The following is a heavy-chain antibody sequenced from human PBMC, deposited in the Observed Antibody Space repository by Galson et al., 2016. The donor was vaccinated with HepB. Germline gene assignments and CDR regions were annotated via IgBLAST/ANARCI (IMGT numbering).Heavy chain of an antibody. CDR3: ARDGVRCSPVEYFHP. Sequence: SLRLSCAASGFTFSNFGMSWVRQAPGKGLEWVSLISGSGSSTSYANSVEGRFTTYRDNSKNTLYLQMSRLSPDDTAGYYFARDGVRCSPVEYFHPWGQGTLVSVSS. J-gene: IGHJ1*01. V-gene: IGHV3-23*01. CDR1: GFTFSNFG. CDR2: ISGSGSST. D-gene: IGHD3-3*01.